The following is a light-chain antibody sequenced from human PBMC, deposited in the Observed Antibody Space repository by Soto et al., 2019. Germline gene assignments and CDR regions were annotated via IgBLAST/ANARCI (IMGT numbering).Light chain of an antibody. CDR1: QSVSSN. J-gene: IGKJ1*01. CDR2: VAA. CDR3: QHYNTYPWT. V-gene: IGKV3-15*01. Sequence: IVMTQSPATLSVSPGERATLSCRASQSVSSNLAWYQQKPGQAPRPLIYVAANRATGIPARFSGSWSGTEFTLTISSLQTEDFAVYYCQHYNTYPWTFGQGTRVEIK.